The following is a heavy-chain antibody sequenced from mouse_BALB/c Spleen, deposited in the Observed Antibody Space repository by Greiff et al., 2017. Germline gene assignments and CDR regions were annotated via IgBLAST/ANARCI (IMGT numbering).Heavy chain of an antibody. J-gene: IGHJ3*01. CDR3: ARWGDGAWFAY. CDR1: GFTFSSFG. CDR2: ISSGSSTI. V-gene: IGHV5-17*02. Sequence: EVKLVESGGGLVQPGGSRKLSCAASGFTFSSFGMHWVRQAPEKGLEWVAYISSGSSTIYYADTVKGRFTISRDNPKNTLFLQMTSLRSEDTAMYYCARWGDGAWFAYWGQGTLVTVSA.